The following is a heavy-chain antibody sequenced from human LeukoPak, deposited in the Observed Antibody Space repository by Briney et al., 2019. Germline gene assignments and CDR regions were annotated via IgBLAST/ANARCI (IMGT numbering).Heavy chain of an antibody. J-gene: IGHJ4*02. CDR1: GGSFSGYY. CDR2: INHSGST. V-gene: IGHV4-34*01. Sequence: SETLSLTCAVYGGSFSGYYWSWIRQPPGKGLEWIGEINHSGSTNYNPSLKSRVTISVDTSKNQFSLKLSSVTAADTAAYYCARVRAVAGTRRGPYFDYWGQGTLVTVSS. CDR3: ARVRAVAGTRRGPYFDY. D-gene: IGHD6-19*01.